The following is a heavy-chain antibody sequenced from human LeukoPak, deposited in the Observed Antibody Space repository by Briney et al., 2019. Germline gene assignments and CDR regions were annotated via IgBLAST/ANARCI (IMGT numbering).Heavy chain of an antibody. CDR3: ARFSPRAMGNYLDF. CDR1: GGSISSGSYS. CDR2: IYPRGST. D-gene: IGHD7-27*01. J-gene: IGHJ4*02. V-gene: IGHV4-30-2*01. Sequence: PSQTLSLTCAVSGGSISSGSYSWSWIRQPPGKGLEWIGYIYPRGSTYYDPSLKSRVILSLDKSANQFSLNLSSVTAADTAVYYCARFSPRAMGNYLDFWGQGTLVTVSS.